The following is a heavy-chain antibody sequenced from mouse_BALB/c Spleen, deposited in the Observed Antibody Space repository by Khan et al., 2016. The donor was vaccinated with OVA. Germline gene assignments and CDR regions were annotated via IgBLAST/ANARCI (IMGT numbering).Heavy chain of an antibody. Sequence: EVQLVESGPGLVKPSQSLSLSCTVTGYSITSDYAWNWIRQLPGNQLEWMGYISYSGNTKYNPYFKSRISITRDTSNHPSFLQLNSLTIEDTATDYCSRIYGGDFDYWGQGTTLTVSS. J-gene: IGHJ2*01. CDR3: SRIYGGDFDY. CDR1: GYSITSDYA. CDR2: ISYSGNT. D-gene: IGHD1-1*01. V-gene: IGHV3-2*02.